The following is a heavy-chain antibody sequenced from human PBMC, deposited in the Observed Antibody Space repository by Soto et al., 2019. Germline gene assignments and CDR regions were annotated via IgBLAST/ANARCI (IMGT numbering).Heavy chain of an antibody. V-gene: IGHV3-23*01. CDR3: ANTPVVVAAKTFYYYYGMDV. CDR2: ISISGGST. CDR1: GFTFSSYA. D-gene: IGHD2-15*01. J-gene: IGHJ6*02. Sequence: PGGSLRLSCAASGFTFSSYAMCWVPQAPGEGLEWGSDISISGGSTYYADSVKGRFTISRDNSKNTLYLQMNSMRAEDTAVYYCANTPVVVAAKTFYYYYGMDVWGQGTTVTVSS.